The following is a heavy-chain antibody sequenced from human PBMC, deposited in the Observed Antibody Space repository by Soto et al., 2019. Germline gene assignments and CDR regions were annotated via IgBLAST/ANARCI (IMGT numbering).Heavy chain of an antibody. V-gene: IGHV4-39*01. CDR1: GGSISSNAYY. CDR2: IYYSGNT. D-gene: IGHD6-19*01. J-gene: IGHJ1*01. CDR3: AREFRAGAEYFQH. Sequence: SETLSLTCTVSGGSISSNAYYWGWIRQSPGEGLEWIGSIYYSGNTFYNPSLSSRVTMSVDMSKNQFSLKLTSVTAADTGIYYCAREFRAGAEYFQHWGQGTLVTVSS.